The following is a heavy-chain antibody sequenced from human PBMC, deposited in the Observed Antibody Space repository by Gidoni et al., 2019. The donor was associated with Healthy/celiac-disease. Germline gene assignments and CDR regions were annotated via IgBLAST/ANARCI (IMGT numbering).Heavy chain of an antibody. V-gene: IGHV4-39*01. Sequence: QLQLQESGPGLVKPSETLSLTCTVSGGSISSSSYYWGWIRQPPGKGMGWIGSIDCRGSSYANPSLKRRVTISVDTSKNQFSLKLSSVTAADTAVYYCARRGQWLAIDYWGQGTLVTVSS. CDR2: IDCRGSS. D-gene: IGHD6-19*01. J-gene: IGHJ4*02. CDR1: GGSISSSSYY. CDR3: ARRGQWLAIDY.